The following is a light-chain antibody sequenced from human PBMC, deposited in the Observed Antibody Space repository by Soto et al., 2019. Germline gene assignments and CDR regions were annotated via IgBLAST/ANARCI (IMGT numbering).Light chain of an antibody. J-gene: IGKJ1*01. Sequence: EIVMTQSPATLSVSPGERATLFCRSGQSISSSLAWYQQKPGQAPRLLIYGAFTRATGIPARFSGSGSGTEFTLTISSLQSEDFAVYYCQQFNNRPPTFGQGTKVDIK. CDR3: QQFNNRPPT. CDR2: GAF. V-gene: IGKV3-15*01. CDR1: QSISSS.